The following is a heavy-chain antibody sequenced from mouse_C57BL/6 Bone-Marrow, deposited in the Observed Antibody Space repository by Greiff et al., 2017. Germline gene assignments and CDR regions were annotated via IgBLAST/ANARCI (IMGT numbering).Heavy chain of an antibody. Sequence: VQLQQSGAELMKPGASVKLSCQATGYTFTGYWIEWVQPRPGHGLEWIGEILPGSGSTYYNEKFKGKATFTADTSSNPAYMQRGSLTTEDSAICYCASDYYDRGDYWCQGTLVTVSA. D-gene: IGHD2-4*01. V-gene: IGHV1-9*01. CDR3: ASDYYDRGDY. CDR2: ILPGSGST. CDR1: GYTFTGYW. J-gene: IGHJ4*01.